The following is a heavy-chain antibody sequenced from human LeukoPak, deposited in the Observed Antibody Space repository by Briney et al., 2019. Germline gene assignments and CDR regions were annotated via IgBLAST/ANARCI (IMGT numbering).Heavy chain of an antibody. CDR2: IYSGGST. V-gene: IGHV3-53*01. J-gene: IGHJ5*02. D-gene: IGHD2-2*01. CDR1: GITVSSNY. CDR3: ARVLGYCSSTSCYESWFDP. Sequence: PGGSLRLSCAASGITVSSNYMSWVRQAPGKGLEWVSVIYSGGSTYYADSVKGRFTISRDNSKNTLYLQMNSLRAEDTAVYYCARVLGYCSSTSCYESWFDPWGQGTLVTVSS.